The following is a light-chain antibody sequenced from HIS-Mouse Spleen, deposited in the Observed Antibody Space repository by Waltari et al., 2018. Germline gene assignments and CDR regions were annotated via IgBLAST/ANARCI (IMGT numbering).Light chain of an antibody. CDR2: EVS. CDR3: SSYTSSSTLV. Sequence: QSALTQPASVSGSPGQSITISCTGTSSDVGGYNYVSWYQQHPGKAPKLMIYEVSKRPSWVSARFSGSKSGHTASLTISGLQAEDEADYYCSSYTSSSTLVFGGGTKLTVL. CDR1: SSDVGGYNY. J-gene: IGLJ3*02. V-gene: IGLV2-14*01.